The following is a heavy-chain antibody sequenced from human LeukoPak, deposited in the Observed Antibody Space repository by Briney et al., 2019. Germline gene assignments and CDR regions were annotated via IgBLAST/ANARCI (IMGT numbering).Heavy chain of an antibody. Sequence: ASVTVSCKASGYTFTGYYMHWVRQAPGQGLEWMGWINPNSGGTNYAQKFQGWVTMTRDTSISTAYMELSRLRSDDTAVYYCARERQLYYYGMDVWGQGTTVTVSS. CDR3: ARERQLYYYGMDV. CDR1: GYTFTGYY. V-gene: IGHV1-2*04. J-gene: IGHJ6*02. CDR2: INPNSGGT.